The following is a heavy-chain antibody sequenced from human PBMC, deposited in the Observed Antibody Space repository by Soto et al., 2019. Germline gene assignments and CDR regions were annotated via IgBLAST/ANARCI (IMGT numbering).Heavy chain of an antibody. V-gene: IGHV4-34*01. Sequence: SETLSLTCAVYGGSFSGYYWSWIRQPPGKGLEWIGEINHSGSTNYNPSLKSRVTISVDKSKNQFSLKLSSVTAADTAVYYCARVSGSYYYGMDVWGQGTTVTVSS. CDR3: ARVSGSYYYGMDV. CDR2: INHSGST. J-gene: IGHJ6*02. D-gene: IGHD1-26*01. CDR1: GGSFSGYY.